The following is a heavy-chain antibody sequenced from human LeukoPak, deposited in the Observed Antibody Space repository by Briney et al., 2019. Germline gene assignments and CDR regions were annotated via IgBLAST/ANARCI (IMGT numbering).Heavy chain of an antibody. D-gene: IGHD6-6*01. J-gene: IGHJ4*02. CDR3: ARLGDRQVLGD. V-gene: IGHV3-7*01. Sequence: GGSLRLSCAASGFTFSTYWMSWVRQAPGKGLEWVANIKQDGSKIYYVDSVKGRFTISRDNAKNSLYLQMNNLRAEDTAVCCCARLGDRQVLGDWGQGTLVTVSS. CDR2: IKQDGSKI. CDR1: GFTFSTYW.